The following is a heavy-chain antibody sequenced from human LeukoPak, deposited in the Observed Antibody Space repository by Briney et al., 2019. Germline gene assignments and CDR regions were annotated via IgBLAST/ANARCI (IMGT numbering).Heavy chain of an antibody. CDR2: INHSGST. D-gene: IGHD3-16*02. J-gene: IGHJ4*02. CDR3: ARDGRNYVWGSYLGPFDY. CDR1: GGSFSGYY. V-gene: IGHV4-34*01. Sequence: SETLSLTCAVYGGSFSGYYWSWIRQPPGKGLEWIGEINHSGSTNYNPSLKSRVTISVDTSKNQFSLKLSSVTAADTAVYYCARDGRNYVWGSYLGPFDYWGQGTLVTVSS.